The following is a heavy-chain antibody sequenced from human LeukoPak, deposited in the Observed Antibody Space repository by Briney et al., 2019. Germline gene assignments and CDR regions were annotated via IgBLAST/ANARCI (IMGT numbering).Heavy chain of an antibody. D-gene: IGHD6-19*01. CDR3: GRPSYNSRLIDY. CDR1: GFTLSSYW. CDR2: INSDGSIT. V-gene: IGHV3-74*01. J-gene: IGHJ4*02. Sequence: GGSLRLSCAASGFTLSSYWMHWVRQAPGKGLVWVSRINSDGSITSYADSVKGRFTISRDNAKNTLYLQMNSLRAEDTAIYYCGRPSYNSRLIDYWGQGTLVTVST.